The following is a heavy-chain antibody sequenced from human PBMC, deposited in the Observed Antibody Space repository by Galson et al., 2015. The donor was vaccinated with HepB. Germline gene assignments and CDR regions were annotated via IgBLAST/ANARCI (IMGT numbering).Heavy chain of an antibody. CDR2: VSSDGSTT. CDR1: GFTFSSYS. CDR3: VRGGEYCSGGSCPPDDTFDI. J-gene: IGHJ3*02. Sequence: SLRLSCAASGFTFSSYSMHWVRQSPGMGLVWVSRVSSDGSTTTYADSVKGRFTISRDNAKNTQYLQMNSLRDEDTAVYYCVRGGEYCSGGSCPPDDTFDIWGQGTMVTVSS. D-gene: IGHD2-15*01. V-gene: IGHV3-74*01.